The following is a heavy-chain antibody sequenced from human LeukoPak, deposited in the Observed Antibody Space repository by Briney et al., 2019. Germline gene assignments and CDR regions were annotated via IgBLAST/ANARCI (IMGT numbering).Heavy chain of an antibody. V-gene: IGHV3-48*03. CDR2: ISKSGGPI. CDR3: ARVARDYYLWSDPIETFYFDS. CDR1: GFTFSSYE. Sequence: GGSLRLSCAASGFTFSSYEMNWVRQAPGKGLEWISYISKSGGPIYYADSVQGRFTISRENAKNSLYLQMNSLRAEDTAIYYCARVARDYYLWSDPIETFYFDSWGQGTLVTVSS. D-gene: IGHD3-3*01. J-gene: IGHJ4*02.